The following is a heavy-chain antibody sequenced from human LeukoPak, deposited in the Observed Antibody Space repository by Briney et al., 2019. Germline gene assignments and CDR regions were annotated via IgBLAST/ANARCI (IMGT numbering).Heavy chain of an antibody. D-gene: IGHD6-6*01. V-gene: IGHV4-61*02. CDR3: ARWSGSVTARNYYYYMDV. CDR2: IYTSGTT. Sequence: SETLSLTCTVSGGSVRRGNYYWTWIRQPAGSGLEWIGRIYTSGTTDYNPSLRTRVTISVDASRNQFSLNLSSVTAADTAVYYCARWSGSVTARNYYYYMDVWGEGTAVTVSS. J-gene: IGHJ6*03. CDR1: GGSVRRGNYY.